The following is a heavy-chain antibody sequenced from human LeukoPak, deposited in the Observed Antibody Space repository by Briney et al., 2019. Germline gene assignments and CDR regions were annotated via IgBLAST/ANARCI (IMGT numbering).Heavy chain of an antibody. CDR2: IYSGGST. CDR1: GFIVSSNY. Sequence: GGSLRLSCAASGFIVSSNYMSWVRQAPGKGLEWVSVIYSGGSTYYADSVKGRFTISRDNAKNSLYLQMNSLRAEDTAVYYCLMVRGAVGGQGTLVTVSS. D-gene: IGHD3-10*01. CDR3: LMVRGAV. V-gene: IGHV3-66*01. J-gene: IGHJ4*02.